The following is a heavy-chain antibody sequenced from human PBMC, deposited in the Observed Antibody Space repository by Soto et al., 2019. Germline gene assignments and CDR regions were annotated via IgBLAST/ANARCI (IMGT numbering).Heavy chain of an antibody. CDR3: ARGNFGYCYGMDV. CDR1: GFTFSTYG. CDR2: IWYDGSNK. Sequence: QVQLVESGGAVVQPGRSLRLSCAASGFTFSTYGMHWVRQAPGKGLEWVAVIWYDGSNKQYADSVKGRFTISRDNSKNTLYLQMNSLRAEDTAVYYCARGNFGYCYGMDVWGQGTTVTVSS. D-gene: IGHD1-7*01. V-gene: IGHV3-33*01. J-gene: IGHJ6*02.